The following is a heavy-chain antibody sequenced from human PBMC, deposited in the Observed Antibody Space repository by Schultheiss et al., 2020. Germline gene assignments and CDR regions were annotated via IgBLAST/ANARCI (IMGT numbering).Heavy chain of an antibody. CDR2: IYSGGST. CDR1: GFTVSSNY. J-gene: IGHJ4*02. Sequence: GGSLRLSCAASGFTVSSNYMSWVRQAPGKGLEWVSVIYSGGSTYYADSVKGRFTISRDNSKNTLYLQMNSLRAEDTAVYYCARESQELRFYDYWGQGTLVTVSA. V-gene: IGHV3-53*01. CDR3: ARESQELRFYDY. D-gene: IGHD3-3*01.